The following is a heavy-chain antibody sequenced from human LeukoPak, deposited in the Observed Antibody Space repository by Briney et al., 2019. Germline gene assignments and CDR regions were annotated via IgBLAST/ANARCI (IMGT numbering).Heavy chain of an antibody. J-gene: IGHJ4*02. CDR2: INAGNGNT. CDR1: GYTFTSYA. V-gene: IGHV1-3*01. CDR3: ATRTAY. Sequence: GASVKVSCKASGYTFTSYAMHWVRQAPGQRLEWMGWINAGNGNTKYSRKFQGRVTITRDTSASTAYMELSSLRSEDTAVYYCATRTAYWGQGTLVTVSS.